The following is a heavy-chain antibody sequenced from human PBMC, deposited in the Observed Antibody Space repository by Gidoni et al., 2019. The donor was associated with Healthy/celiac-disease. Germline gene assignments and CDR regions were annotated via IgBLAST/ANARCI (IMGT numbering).Heavy chain of an antibody. CDR1: GFTFNDYT. Sequence: EVQLVESGGVVLQPAGSLRLSCAAAGFTFNDYTMHWVRQAPGKGLEWVSLISWDGGSTYYADSVKGRFTISRDNSKNSLYLQMNSLRTEDTALYYCAKDIRGSYGSNGMDVWGQGTTVTVSS. J-gene: IGHJ6*02. V-gene: IGHV3-43*01. CDR3: AKDIRGSYGSNGMDV. D-gene: IGHD5-18*01. CDR2: ISWDGGST.